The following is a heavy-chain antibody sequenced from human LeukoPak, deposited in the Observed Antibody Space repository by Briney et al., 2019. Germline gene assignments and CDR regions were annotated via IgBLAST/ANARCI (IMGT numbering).Heavy chain of an antibody. D-gene: IGHD2-15*01. Sequence: PGGSLRLSCAASGFTFDDYAMHWVRQAPGKGLEWVSGISWNSGSIGYADSVKGRFTISRDNAKNSLYLQMNSLRAEDMALYYCAKDIFAGYCSGGSCYGAFDIRGQGTMVTVSS. CDR3: AKDIFAGYCSGGSCYGAFDI. V-gene: IGHV3-9*03. J-gene: IGHJ3*02. CDR1: GFTFDDYA. CDR2: ISWNSGSI.